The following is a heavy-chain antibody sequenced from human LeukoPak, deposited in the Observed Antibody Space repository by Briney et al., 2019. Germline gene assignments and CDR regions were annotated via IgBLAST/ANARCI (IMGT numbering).Heavy chain of an antibody. D-gene: IGHD1-26*01. CDR1: GGSISTSNYY. J-gene: IGHJ4*02. V-gene: IGHV4-39*07. CDR3: ARDSGSYPPDY. CDR2: IYYSGST. Sequence: SETLSLTCTVSGGSISTSNYYWGWIRQPPGKGLEWIGSIYYSGSTYYNPSLKSRVTISVDTSKNQFSLKLSSVTAADTAVYYCARDSGSYPPDYWGQGTLVTVSS.